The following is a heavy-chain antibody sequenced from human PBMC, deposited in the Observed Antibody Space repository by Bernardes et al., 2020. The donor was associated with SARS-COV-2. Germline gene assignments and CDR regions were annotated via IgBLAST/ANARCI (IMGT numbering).Heavy chain of an antibody. CDR1: GFTVSNNY. CDR2: IYSGGTT. D-gene: IGHD3-3*01. Sequence: GGSLRLSCAASGFTVSNNYMSWVRQAPGKGLEWVSVIYSGGTTYYADSVKGRFTISRDNSKNTLYLQLNSLRAEDTAVYYCAKSPNYDFWSGYSVATPDFDYWGQGTLVTVSS. CDR3: AKSPNYDFWSGYSVATPDFDY. V-gene: IGHV3-53*01. J-gene: IGHJ4*02.